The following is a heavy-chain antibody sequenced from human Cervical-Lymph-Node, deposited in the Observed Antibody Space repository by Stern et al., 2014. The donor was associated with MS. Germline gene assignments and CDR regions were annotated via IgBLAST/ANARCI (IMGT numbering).Heavy chain of an antibody. V-gene: IGHV3-33*01. CDR3: ARGLREQWLPLDY. Sequence: VQLVESGGGVVQPGRSLRLSCAASGFTFSSYGMHWVRQAPGKGLGWVAVIWYDGSNKYYADSVKGRFTISRDNSKNTLYLQMNSLRAEDTAVYYCARGLREQWLPLDYWGQGTLVTVSS. CDR2: IWYDGSNK. D-gene: IGHD6-19*01. CDR1: GFTFSSYG. J-gene: IGHJ4*02.